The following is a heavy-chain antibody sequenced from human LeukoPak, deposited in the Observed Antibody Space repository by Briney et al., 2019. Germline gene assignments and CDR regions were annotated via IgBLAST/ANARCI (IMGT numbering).Heavy chain of an antibody. Sequence: PGGSLRLSCAASGFTFSYYWMGWVRQAPGKGLEWVANIKQDGSEKYYVDSVRGRFTISRDNTKNSLYLQMNSMRAEDTAVYYCARDEHQHYHESSGRFDYWGQGTLVTVSS. D-gene: IGHD3-22*01. V-gene: IGHV3-7*04. J-gene: IGHJ4*02. CDR3: ARDEHQHYHESSGRFDY. CDR1: GFTFSYYW. CDR2: IKQDGSEK.